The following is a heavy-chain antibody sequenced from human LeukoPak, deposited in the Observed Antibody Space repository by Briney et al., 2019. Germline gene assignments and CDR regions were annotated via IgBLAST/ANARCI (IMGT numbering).Heavy chain of an antibody. CDR3: VKDEGTTPDLAHY. J-gene: IGHJ4*02. D-gene: IGHD2/OR15-2a*01. CDR2: ISSNGGST. V-gene: IGHV3-64D*06. Sequence: GGPLRLSCSASGFTFSSYAMHWVREAPGKGLEDVSAISSNGGSTYYADSVRVRFTISRDNSKNTLYLQMSSLRAEDTAVYYCVKDEGTTPDLAHYWGQGTLVTVSS. CDR1: GFTFSSYA.